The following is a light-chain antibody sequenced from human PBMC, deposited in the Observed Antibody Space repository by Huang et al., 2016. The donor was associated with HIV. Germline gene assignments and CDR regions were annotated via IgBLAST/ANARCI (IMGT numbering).Light chain of an antibody. V-gene: IGKV1-17*03. Sequence: DIQMTQSPSAMSASVGDKVTITCRASQAISNYLDWFQQKPGRAPKRLIYAASSLQSGVPSRFSGSGYGTKFTLTISSLQPEDFATYYCLQHHAYPRTFGPGTKVEVK. CDR1: QAISNY. CDR3: LQHHAYPRT. J-gene: IGKJ1*01. CDR2: AAS.